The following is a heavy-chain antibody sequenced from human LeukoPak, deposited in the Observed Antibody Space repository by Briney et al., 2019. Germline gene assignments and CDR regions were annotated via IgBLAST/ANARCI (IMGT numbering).Heavy chain of an antibody. CDR2: IYYSGST. J-gene: IGHJ4*02. V-gene: IGHV4-39*07. D-gene: IGHD5-18*01. Sequence: SETLSLTCTVSGGSISSSSYYWGWIRRPPGKGLEWIGSIYYSGSTYYNPSLKSRVTISVDTSKNQFSLKLSSVTAADTAVYYCAREQRIQLSAAVHFDYWGQGTLVTVSS. CDR3: AREQRIQLSAAVHFDY. CDR1: GGSISSSSYY.